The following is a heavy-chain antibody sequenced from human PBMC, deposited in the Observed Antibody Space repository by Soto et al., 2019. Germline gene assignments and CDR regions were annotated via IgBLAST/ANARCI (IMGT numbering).Heavy chain of an antibody. CDR2: ISSSSSYI. CDR3: ARVVVPGYYYYGMDV. CDR1: GFTFSSYS. J-gene: IGHJ6*02. Sequence: EVQLVESGGGLVKPGGSLRLSCAASGFTFSSYSMNWVRQAPGKGLEWVSSISSSSSYIYYADSVKGRFTISRDNAKNSLYRQMNSLRAEDTAVYYCARVVVPGYYYYGMDVWGQGTTVTVSS. D-gene: IGHD2-2*01. V-gene: IGHV3-21*01.